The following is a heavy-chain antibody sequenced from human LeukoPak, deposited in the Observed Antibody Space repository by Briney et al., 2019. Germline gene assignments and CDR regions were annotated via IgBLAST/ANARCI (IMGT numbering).Heavy chain of an antibody. CDR2: IIPIFGTA. J-gene: IGHJ4*02. D-gene: IGHD6-13*01. CDR1: GGTFSSYA. CDR3: ARARVGSSSWYVEYYFDY. Sequence: SVKVSCKASGGTFSSYAISWVRQAPGQGLEWMGGIIPIFGTANYAQKFQGRVTITADESTSTAYMELSSLRSEDTAVYYCARARVGSSSWYVEYYFDYWGQGTLVTVSS. V-gene: IGHV1-69*01.